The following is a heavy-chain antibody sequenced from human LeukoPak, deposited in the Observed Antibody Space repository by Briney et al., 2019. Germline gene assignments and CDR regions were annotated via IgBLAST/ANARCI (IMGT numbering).Heavy chain of an antibody. Sequence: GGSLRLSCAASGLTFSSYAMSWVRQAPGKGLEWVSAISGSGGNTYYADSVKGRFTISRDNSKNTLYLQMNSLRAEDTAVYYCAKDPFSWAAAGTGWFDPWGQGTLVTVSS. CDR2: ISGSGGNT. D-gene: IGHD6-13*01. J-gene: IGHJ5*02. CDR3: AKDPFSWAAAGTGWFDP. CDR1: GLTFSSYA. V-gene: IGHV3-23*01.